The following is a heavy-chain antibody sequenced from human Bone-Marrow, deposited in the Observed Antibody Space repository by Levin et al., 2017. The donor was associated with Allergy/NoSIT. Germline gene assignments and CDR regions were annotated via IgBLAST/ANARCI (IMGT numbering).Heavy chain of an antibody. CDR1: GYNINDYH. V-gene: IGHV1-2*02. J-gene: IGHJ4*02. D-gene: IGHD3-10*01. CDR2: INPSGGDT. CDR3: ARGGGSGSYKNFDS. Sequence: ASVKVSCKASGYNINDYHLHWARQGPGQGLEWVGWINPSGGDTNYAQNFQGRVTMTRDTSINTAYMELNSLYSDDTAVYYCARGGGSGSYKNFDSWGQGTLVTVAS.